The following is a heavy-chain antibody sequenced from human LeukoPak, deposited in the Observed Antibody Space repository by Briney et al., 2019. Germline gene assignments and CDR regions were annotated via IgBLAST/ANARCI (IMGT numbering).Heavy chain of an antibody. D-gene: IGHD2-15*01. V-gene: IGHV5-51*01. CDR3: ARRGCNGGSCYAY. J-gene: IGHJ4*02. CDR1: GSNFSNDW. Sequence: GGSLQISCKGSGSNFSNDWIGWVRQLPGKGLEWMGIIYPGDSDTRYSPSFQGQVTISADKSISTAYLQWSSLGASDTAMYYCARRGCNGGSCYAYWGQGTLVTVSS. CDR2: IYPGDSDT.